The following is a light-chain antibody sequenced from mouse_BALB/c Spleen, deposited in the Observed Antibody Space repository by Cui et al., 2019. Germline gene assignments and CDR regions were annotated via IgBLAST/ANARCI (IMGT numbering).Light chain of an antibody. V-gene: IGKV6-15*01. J-gene: IGKJ5*01. CDR3: QQYNSYPLT. Sequence: DIVMTQSQNFMSTSVGERVSVTCKASQNVGPNVAWYQQKPGKSPKALIYSASYRYSGVPDRFTGSGSGTDFTLTISNVQSEDLAEYFCQQYNSYPLTFGAGTKLELK. CDR1: QNVGPN. CDR2: SAS.